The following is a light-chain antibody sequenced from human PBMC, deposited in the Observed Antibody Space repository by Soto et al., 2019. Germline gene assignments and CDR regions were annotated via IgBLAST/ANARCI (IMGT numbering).Light chain of an antibody. J-gene: IGLJ3*02. CDR1: SSDVGDYNY. CDR3: CSYAGSSSKWV. Sequence: QSALTQARSVSGSPGQSVTISCTGTSSDVGDYNYVSWYQQRPGKAPKLMIYDISKRPSGVPDRFSGSKSGNTASLTISGLQREDEAEYYCCSYAGSSSKWVFGGGTKVTVL. V-gene: IGLV2-11*01. CDR2: DIS.